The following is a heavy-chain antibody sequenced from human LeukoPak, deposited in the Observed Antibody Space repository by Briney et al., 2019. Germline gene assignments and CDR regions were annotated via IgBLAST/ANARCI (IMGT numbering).Heavy chain of an antibody. CDR3: ARAFPSNIVVVPAAIAPYYFDY. CDR1: GSSISSYF. Sequence: SETLSLTCTVSGSSISSYFWSWIRQPPGKGLEWIGEINHSGRTNYNPSLKSRVTISVDTSKNQFSLKLSSVTAADTAVYYCARAFPSNIVVVPAAIAPYYFDYWGQGTLVTVSS. CDR2: INHSGRT. D-gene: IGHD2-2*01. V-gene: IGHV4-34*01. J-gene: IGHJ4*02.